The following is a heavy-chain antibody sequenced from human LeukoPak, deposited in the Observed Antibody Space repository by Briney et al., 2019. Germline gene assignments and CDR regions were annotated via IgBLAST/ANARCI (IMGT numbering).Heavy chain of an antibody. CDR2: INGDGSAT. V-gene: IGHV3-74*01. CDR3: AREEEMATNTDY. J-gene: IGHJ4*02. D-gene: IGHD5-24*01. Sequence: GGSLRLPCAASGFTFRRHWMHWVRQAPGKGLVWVSRINGDGSATYYADSVKGRFSISRDNPKNTLYLHMHSLRADDTAVYYCAREEEMATNTDYWGQGTLVTVSS. CDR1: GFTFRRHW.